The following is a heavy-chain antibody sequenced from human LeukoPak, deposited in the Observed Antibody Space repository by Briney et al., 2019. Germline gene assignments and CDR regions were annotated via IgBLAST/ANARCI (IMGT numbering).Heavy chain of an antibody. J-gene: IGHJ5*02. CDR2: IYYSGST. Sequence: SETLSLTCTVSGGSISSSSYYWGWIRQPPGKGLEWIGSIYYSGSTYYNPSLKSRVTISVDTSKNQFSLKLSSVTAEDTAVYYCARGYCHGGSCYLSRVWLDPWGQGTLVTVSS. V-gene: IGHV4-39*07. CDR3: ARGYCHGGSCYLSRVWLDP. D-gene: IGHD2-15*01. CDR1: GGSISSSSYY.